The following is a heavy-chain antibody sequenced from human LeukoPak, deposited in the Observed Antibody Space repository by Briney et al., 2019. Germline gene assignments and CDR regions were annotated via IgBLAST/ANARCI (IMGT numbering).Heavy chain of an antibody. CDR1: GFTFSSYS. Sequence: PGGSLRLSCAASGFTFSSYSMSWVRQAPGKELEWVSSISSSSSYIYYADSVKGRFTISRDNAKNSLYLQMNSLRAEDTAVYYCARDEATYSSGWYGVYWGQGTLVTVSS. CDR2: ISSSSSYI. J-gene: IGHJ4*02. CDR3: ARDEATYSSGWYGVY. V-gene: IGHV3-21*01. D-gene: IGHD6-19*01.